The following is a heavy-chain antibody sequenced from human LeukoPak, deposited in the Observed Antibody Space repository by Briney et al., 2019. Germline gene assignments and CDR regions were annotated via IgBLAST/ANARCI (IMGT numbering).Heavy chain of an antibody. V-gene: IGHV4-34*01. Sequence: SETLSLTCAVCGGSFRGYYWSWTRQPPGKGLEWIGEINHSGSTNYNPSLKSRVTISVDTSKNQFSLKLSSVTAADTAVYYCARQQLSQLYYFDNWGQGTLVTVSS. CDR2: INHSGST. CDR3: ARQQLSQLYYFDN. CDR1: GGSFRGYY. J-gene: IGHJ4*02. D-gene: IGHD6-13*01.